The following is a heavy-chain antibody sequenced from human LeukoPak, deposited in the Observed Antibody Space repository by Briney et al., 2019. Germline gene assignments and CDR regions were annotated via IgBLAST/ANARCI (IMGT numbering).Heavy chain of an antibody. J-gene: IGHJ4*02. CDR2: ISYDGGYQ. V-gene: IGHV3-30*04. CDR3: ATESSLSN. CDR1: GFNFGSYA. Sequence: GRSLRLSCVASGFNFGSYAMDWVRQAPGKGLEWVGGISYDGGYQSYAVSVRGRFTISRDNSKNTLYLQMNSLRAEDAAVYYCATESSLSNWGRGTLVTVSS.